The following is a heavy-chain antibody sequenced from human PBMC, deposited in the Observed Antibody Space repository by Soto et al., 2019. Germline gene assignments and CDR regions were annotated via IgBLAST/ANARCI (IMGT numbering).Heavy chain of an antibody. CDR3: ARDTATALPDA. V-gene: IGHV1-18*01. Sequence: QVQLVQSGTEVKKPGASVKVSCKASGYTFTSYAISWVRQAPGQGLEWMGWINPYNGNTNYAQKLQGRVTMTTDTSTTTANMERRSLRSDDPAVYYCARDTATALPDAWGQGTLVTVSS. J-gene: IGHJ4*02. CDR2: INPYNGNT. CDR1: GYTFTSYA. D-gene: IGHD5-18*01.